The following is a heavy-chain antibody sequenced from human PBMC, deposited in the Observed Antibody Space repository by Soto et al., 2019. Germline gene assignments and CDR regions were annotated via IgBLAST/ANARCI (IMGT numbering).Heavy chain of an antibody. J-gene: IGHJ5*02. CDR1: GASITTYY. V-gene: IGHV4-59*01. D-gene: IGHD2-15*01. CDR2: ICYSGST. Sequence: QVQLQESGPGLVKPSDTLSLTCTVSGASITTYYWSWIRQPPGKGLEWIGYICYSGSTDYNPSLKSRVTLSFDASKNQISLQVRSATAADAAVYYCARDLKEYCSDGKCNWFDPWGQGTLVTVSS. CDR3: ARDLKEYCSDGKCNWFDP.